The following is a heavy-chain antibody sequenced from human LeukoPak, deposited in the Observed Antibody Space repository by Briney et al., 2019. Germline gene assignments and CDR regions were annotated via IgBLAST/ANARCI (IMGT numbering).Heavy chain of an antibody. D-gene: IGHD3-10*01. Sequence: GGSLRLSCAASGFTFSSYEMNWVRQAPGKGLEWVSYISNSGSTIYYADSVKGRFTISRDNAKNSLYLQMNSLRAEDTAVYYCASLGSPFGEHDYWGQGTLVTVSS. J-gene: IGHJ4*02. CDR1: GFTFSSYE. CDR3: ASLGSPFGEHDY. CDR2: ISNSGSTI. V-gene: IGHV3-48*03.